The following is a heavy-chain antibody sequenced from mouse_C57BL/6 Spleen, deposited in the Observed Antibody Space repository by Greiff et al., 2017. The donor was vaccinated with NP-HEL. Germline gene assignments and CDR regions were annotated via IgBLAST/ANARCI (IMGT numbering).Heavy chain of an antibody. V-gene: IGHV5-17*01. CDR3: ARPGTTVVEIWYFDV. Sequence: EVKLVESGGGLVKPGGSLKLSCAASGFTFSDYGMHWVRQAPEKGLEWVAYISSGSSTIYYADTVKGRFTISRDNAKNTLFLQMTSLRSEDTAMYYCARPGTTVVEIWYFDVWGTGTTVTVSS. CDR1: GFTFSDYG. J-gene: IGHJ1*03. D-gene: IGHD1-1*01. CDR2: ISSGSSTI.